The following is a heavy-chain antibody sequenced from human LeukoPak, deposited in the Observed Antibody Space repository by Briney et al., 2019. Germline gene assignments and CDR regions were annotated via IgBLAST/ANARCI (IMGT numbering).Heavy chain of an antibody. CDR2: ISYDGSNK. CDR1: GFTFSNYA. D-gene: IGHD6-13*01. J-gene: IGHJ4*02. Sequence: PGGSLRLSCAASGFTFSNYALHWVRQAPGKGLEWVAVISYDGSNKFYADSVRGRFTISRDNSKNTLYLQTNSLRAEDTAVYYCAKDLLIASSSWYGVDYWGQGTLVTVSS. CDR3: AKDLLIASSSWYGVDY. V-gene: IGHV3-30*04.